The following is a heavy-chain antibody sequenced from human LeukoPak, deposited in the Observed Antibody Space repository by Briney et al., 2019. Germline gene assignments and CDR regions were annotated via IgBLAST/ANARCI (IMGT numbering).Heavy chain of an antibody. V-gene: IGHV3-48*03. CDR1: GFTFSTYD. CDR2: ISSSGSTI. Sequence: PGGSLKLSCAASGFTFSTYDLSWVRQAPGKGLEWVSYISSSGSTIYYADSVKGRFTISRDNAKNSLYLQMNSLRAEDTAVYYCARVGGYYQEVGYWGQGTLVTVSS. J-gene: IGHJ4*02. CDR3: ARVGGYYQEVGY. D-gene: IGHD3-22*01.